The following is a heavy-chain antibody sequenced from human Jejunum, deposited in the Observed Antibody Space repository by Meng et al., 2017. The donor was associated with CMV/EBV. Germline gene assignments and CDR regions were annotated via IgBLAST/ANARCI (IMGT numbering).Heavy chain of an antibody. CDR2: IYYSGST. D-gene: IGHD7-27*01. J-gene: IGHJ5*02. Sequence: SGGSSSSYFWSWIRQHPGKGLEWIGYIYYSGSTNYNPSLKSRVTISVDTSKNQFSLKLSSVTAADTAVYYCARDLTREVTWGFDPWGQGTLVTVSS. CDR1: GGSSSSYF. V-gene: IGHV4-59*01. CDR3: ARDLTREVTWGFDP.